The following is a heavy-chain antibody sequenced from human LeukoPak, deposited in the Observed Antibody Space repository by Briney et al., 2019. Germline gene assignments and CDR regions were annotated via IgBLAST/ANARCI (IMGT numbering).Heavy chain of an antibody. J-gene: IGHJ4*02. D-gene: IGHD3-10*01. CDR3: ARGRHLLWFRDHLGIFDY. Sequence: PSETLSLTCAVYGGSFSGYYWSWIRQPPGKGLEWIGEINHSGSTNYNPSLKSRVTISVDTSKNQFSLKLSSVTAADTAVYYCARGRHLLWFRDHLGIFDYWGQGTLVTVSS. V-gene: IGHV4-34*01. CDR1: GGSFSGYY. CDR2: INHSGST.